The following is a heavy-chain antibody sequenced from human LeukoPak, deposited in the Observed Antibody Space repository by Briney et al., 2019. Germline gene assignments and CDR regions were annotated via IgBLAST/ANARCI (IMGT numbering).Heavy chain of an antibody. CDR1: GFTFSSFA. CDR3: ASDLYASGPYYFDY. J-gene: IGHJ4*02. Sequence: GGSLRLSCAASGFTFSSFAMHWVRQAPGKGLEWVAIISYDGINIYYADSLKGRFTISRDNSKHTLYLQMNSLRAEDTAVYYCASDLYASGPYYFDYWGQGTLATVSS. D-gene: IGHD2-15*01. CDR2: ISYDGINI. V-gene: IGHV3-30*04.